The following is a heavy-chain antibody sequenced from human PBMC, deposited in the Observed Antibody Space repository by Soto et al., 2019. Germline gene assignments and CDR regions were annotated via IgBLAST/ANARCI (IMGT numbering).Heavy chain of an antibody. Sequence: PSETLSLTWAVCGGSFSGYYWSWLRQPPGKGLEWIGEINHSGSTNYNPSLKSRVTISVDTSKNQFSLKLSSVTAADTAVYYCAVTLGGSYNWFDPWGQGTLVTVSS. CDR1: GGSFSGYY. V-gene: IGHV4-34*01. CDR3: AVTLGGSYNWFDP. CDR2: INHSGST. D-gene: IGHD3-16*01. J-gene: IGHJ5*02.